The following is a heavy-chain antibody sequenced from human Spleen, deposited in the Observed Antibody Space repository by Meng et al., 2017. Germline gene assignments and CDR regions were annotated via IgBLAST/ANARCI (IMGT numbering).Heavy chain of an antibody. D-gene: IGHD3-22*01. CDR2: IYSSGST. J-gene: IGHJ1*01. CDR3: ARVGYYDSSGYYYPEYFHH. V-gene: IGHV4-61*02. CDR1: GGSISSGTYY. Sequence: SETLSLTCTVSGGSISSGTYYWSWIRQPAGKGLEWIGRIYSSGSTKYNPSLKSRVTISVDTSKNQFSLKLSSVTAADTAVYYCARVGYYDSSGYYYPEYFHHWGQGTLVTVSS.